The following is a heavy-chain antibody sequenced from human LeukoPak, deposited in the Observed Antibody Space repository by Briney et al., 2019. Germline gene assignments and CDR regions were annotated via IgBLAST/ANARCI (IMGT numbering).Heavy chain of an antibody. J-gene: IGHJ4*02. D-gene: IGHD6-19*01. Sequence: GGSLRLSCAASGFTFSSYSMNWVRQAPGKGLEWVSSISSSSSYIYYADSVKGRFTISRDNAKNSLYLQMSSLRAEDTAVYYCASDIPGSGWYNTVDYWGQGTLVAVSS. CDR3: ASDIPGSGWYNTVDY. CDR1: GFTFSSYS. V-gene: IGHV3-21*01. CDR2: ISSSSSYI.